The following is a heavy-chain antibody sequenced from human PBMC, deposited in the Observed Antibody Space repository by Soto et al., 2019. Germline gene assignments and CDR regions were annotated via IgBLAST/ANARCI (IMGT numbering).Heavy chain of an antibody. Sequence: QVQLVQSGAEVKKPGSSVKVSCKASGGTFSSYAISWVRQAPGQGLEWMGGIIPIFGTANYAQKFQGRGTITADESTSTAYMELSSLRSEDTAVYYCATRGYSYGYSLYYYYYGMDVWCQGTTVTVSS. CDR1: GGTFSSYA. CDR2: IIPIFGTA. D-gene: IGHD5-18*01. J-gene: IGHJ6*02. CDR3: ATRGYSYGYSLYYYYYGMDV. V-gene: IGHV1-69*01.